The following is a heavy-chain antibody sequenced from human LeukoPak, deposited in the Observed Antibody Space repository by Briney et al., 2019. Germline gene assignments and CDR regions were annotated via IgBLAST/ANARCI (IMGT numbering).Heavy chain of an antibody. D-gene: IGHD3-9*01. CDR3: ARLADILTGYFDY. J-gene: IGHJ4*02. CDR2: IIPIFGTA. CDR1: GGTFSSYA. V-gene: IGHV1-69*06. Sequence: SVKVSCKASGGTFSSYAISWVRQAPGQGLEWMGGIIPIFGTANYAQKFQGRVTITADKSTSTAYMELSSLRSEDTAVYYCARLADILTGYFDYGGQGTLVTVSS.